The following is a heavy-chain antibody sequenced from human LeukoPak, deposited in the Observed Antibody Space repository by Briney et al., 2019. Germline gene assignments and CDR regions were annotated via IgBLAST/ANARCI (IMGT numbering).Heavy chain of an antibody. CDR2: TSAYNGNT. D-gene: IGHD6-19*01. J-gene: IGHJ5*02. V-gene: IGHV1-18*01. Sequence: ASVKVSCKASGYTFTSYGISWVRQAPGQGLEWMGWTSAYNGNTNYAQKLQGRVTMTTDTSTSTAYMELRSLRSDDTAVYYCARVMGDSGGWYLARFDPWGQGTLVTVSS. CDR1: GYTFTSYG. CDR3: ARVMGDSGGWYLARFDP.